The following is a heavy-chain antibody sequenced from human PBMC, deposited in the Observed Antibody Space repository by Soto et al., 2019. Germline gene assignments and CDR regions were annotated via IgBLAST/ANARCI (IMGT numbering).Heavy chain of an antibody. V-gene: IGHV3-21*01. CDR3: ASHPRDSSGYSYYFDY. D-gene: IGHD3-22*01. CDR1: GFTFSSYA. CDR2: ISSSSSYI. Sequence: GGSLRLSCAAYGFTFSSYAMTWVRQAPGKGLEWVSSISSSSSYIYYADSVKGRFTISRDNAKNPPYMQMNSLRAEDTAVYYCASHPRDSSGYSYYFDYWGQGTLVTVSS. J-gene: IGHJ4*02.